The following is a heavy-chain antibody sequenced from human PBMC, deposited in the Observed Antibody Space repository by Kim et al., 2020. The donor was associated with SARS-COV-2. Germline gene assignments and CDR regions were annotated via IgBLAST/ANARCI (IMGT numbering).Heavy chain of an antibody. CDR2: INSDGSDT. J-gene: IGHJ4*02. CDR3: ARDDAAYRC. D-gene: IGHD2-21*01. CDR1: GFPFTSYW. V-gene: IGHV3-74*01. Sequence: GGSLRLSCAASGFPFTSYWMHWVRQTPGQGLMWVSRINSDGSDTIYADSVKGRFTISRDNAKNTLFLQMDSLRPEDTAVYYCARDDAAYRCWGQGTLVTVSS.